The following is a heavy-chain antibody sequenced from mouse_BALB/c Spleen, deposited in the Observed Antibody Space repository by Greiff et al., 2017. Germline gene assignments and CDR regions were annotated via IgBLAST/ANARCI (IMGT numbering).Heavy chain of an antibody. J-gene: IGHJ2*01. CDR1: GYTFTSYW. CDR2: IYPGSGST. Sequence: LQQPGSELVRPGASVKLSCKASGYTFTSYWMHWVKQRPGQGLEWIGNIYPGSGSTNYDEKFKSKATLTVDTSSSTAYMQLSSLTSEDSAVYYCTTQLLRYPFDYWGQGTTRTVAS. D-gene: IGHD1-1*01. V-gene: IGHV1S22*01. CDR3: TTQLLRYPFDY.